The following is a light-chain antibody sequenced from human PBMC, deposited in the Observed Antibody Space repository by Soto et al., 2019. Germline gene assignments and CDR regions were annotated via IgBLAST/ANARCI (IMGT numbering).Light chain of an antibody. CDR2: KAS. J-gene: IGKJ5*01. Sequence: DMQVNQNIATPSACVGDWVTVSCLASQSISNWLAWYQQKPGKAPKLLIYKASSLQSGVPSRFSGSGSGTDFALTTSSFSPDDSATYYYQQCSRYPITVSQGTRLEIK. CDR3: QQCSRYPIT. V-gene: IGKV1-5*03. CDR1: QSISNW.